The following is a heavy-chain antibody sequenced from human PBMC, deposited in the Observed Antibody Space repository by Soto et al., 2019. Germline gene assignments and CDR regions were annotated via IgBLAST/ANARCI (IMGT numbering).Heavy chain of an antibody. CDR2: ISSGGKTT. V-gene: IGHV3-48*03. J-gene: IGHJ4*02. D-gene: IGHD2-21*02. CDR1: GYTFSNHE. CDR3: ARVGDKFYGLDY. Sequence: GGSLRLSCAASGYTFSNHEMNWIRQAPGKGLEWVAYISSGGKTTYYADSLKGRFTISRDNDKNSLSLEMNGLRDEDTAMYYCARVGDKFYGLDYWGQGTRVTVSS.